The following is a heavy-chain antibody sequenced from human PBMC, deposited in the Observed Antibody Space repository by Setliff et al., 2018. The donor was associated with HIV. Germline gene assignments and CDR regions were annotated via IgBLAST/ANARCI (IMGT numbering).Heavy chain of an antibody. V-gene: IGHV4-4*07. J-gene: IGHJ4*02. CDR1: GGSISSYY. CDR3: ARGLWDASAYPSSY. CDR2: IYTSGST. Sequence: PSETLSLTCTVSGGSISSYYWSWIRQPAGKGLEWIGRIYTSGSTNYNPSLKSRVTMSVDTSKNQFSLKLSSVTAADTAVYYCARGLWDASAYPSSYWGQGTLVTVSS. D-gene: IGHD3-22*01.